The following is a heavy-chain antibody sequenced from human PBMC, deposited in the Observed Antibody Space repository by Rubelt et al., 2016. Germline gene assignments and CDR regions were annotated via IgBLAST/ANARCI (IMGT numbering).Heavy chain of an antibody. V-gene: IGHV3-30*07. J-gene: IGHJ6*02. Sequence: GRFTISRDNSKNTLYLQMNSLRAEDTAVYYCARGPDYVDYGVDYYYYYGMDVWGQGTTVTVSS. CDR3: ARGPDYVDYGVDYYYYYGMDV. D-gene: IGHD4-17*01.